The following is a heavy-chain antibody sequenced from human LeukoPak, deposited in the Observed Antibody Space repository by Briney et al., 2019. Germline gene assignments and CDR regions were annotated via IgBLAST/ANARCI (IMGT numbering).Heavy chain of an antibody. CDR1: GGSISSYY. CDR3: ARGGGVATITSFDY. J-gene: IGHJ4*02. D-gene: IGHD5-24*01. CDR2: IYYSGSS. Sequence: SETLSLTCTVSGGSISSYYWSWIRQPPGKGLEWIGYIYYSGSSNYNPSLKSRVTISVDTSKNQFSLKLSSVTAADTAVYYCARGGGVATITSFDYWGQGTLVTVSS. V-gene: IGHV4-59*01.